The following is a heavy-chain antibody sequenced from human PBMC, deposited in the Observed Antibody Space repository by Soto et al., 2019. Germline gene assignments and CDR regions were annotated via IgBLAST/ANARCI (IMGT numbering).Heavy chain of an antibody. V-gene: IGHV3-23*01. J-gene: IGHJ4*02. CDR3: ANGRVISGYDY. Sequence: PGGSLRLSCAASGFTFNSYAMSWVRQAPGKGLEWVSSISGSGGSTYYADSVKGRFTISRDDSKNTLYLQMNSLRAEDTAVYYCANGRVISGYDYWGQGTLVTVSS. CDR2: ISGSGGST. D-gene: IGHD5-12*01. CDR1: GFTFNSYA.